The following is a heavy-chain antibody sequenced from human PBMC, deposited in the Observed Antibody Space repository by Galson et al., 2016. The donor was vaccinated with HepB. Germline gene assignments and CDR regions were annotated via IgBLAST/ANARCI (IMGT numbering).Heavy chain of an antibody. CDR2: ISGSGDRT. CDR1: GFTFSSYA. J-gene: IGHJ4*02. Sequence: SLRLSCAASGFTFSSYAMSWVRQAPGKGLEWVSAISGSGDRTYCADSVKGRFTISRDNSKNTLYLQMNSLRVEDTAIYYCTRRTGGSPDYWGQGTLVAVSS. D-gene: IGHD3-16*01. V-gene: IGHV3-23*01. CDR3: TRRTGGSPDY.